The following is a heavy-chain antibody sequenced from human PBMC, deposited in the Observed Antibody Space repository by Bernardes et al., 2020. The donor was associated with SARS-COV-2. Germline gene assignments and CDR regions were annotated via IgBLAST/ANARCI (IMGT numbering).Heavy chain of an antibody. CDR2: ISSSGST. Sequence: SETLSLTCTVSGGSISSSSYYWGCIRQFPGKGLEWIGSISSSGSTYYNPSLKSRVTISVGMSKNQFSLELSSLTAADTAVYFCASRYYDVLTGSYTHAYWGQGTLVTVSS. CDR3: ASRYYDVLTGSYTHAY. CDR1: GGSISSSSYY. D-gene: IGHD3-9*01. J-gene: IGHJ4*02. V-gene: IGHV4-39*01.